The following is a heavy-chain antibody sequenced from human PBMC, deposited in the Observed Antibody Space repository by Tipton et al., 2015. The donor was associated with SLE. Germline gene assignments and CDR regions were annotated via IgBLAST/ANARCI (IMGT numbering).Heavy chain of an antibody. Sequence: VQLVQSGAEVKKPGESLKTSCKASGYNFNTYWIGWVRQMPGKGLEWMGIIYPGDSETRYSPSFQGQVTISADRSISTAYLQWSSLETSDTAMYYCARHGVNWGSLELDYWGQGTLVTVSS. CDR3: ARHGVNWGSLELDY. D-gene: IGHD7-27*01. J-gene: IGHJ4*02. V-gene: IGHV5-51*01. CDR2: IYPGDSET. CDR1: GYNFNTYW.